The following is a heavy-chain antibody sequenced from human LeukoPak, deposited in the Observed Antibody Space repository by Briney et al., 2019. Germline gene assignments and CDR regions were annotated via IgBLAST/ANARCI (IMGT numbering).Heavy chain of an antibody. J-gene: IGHJ4*02. D-gene: IGHD5-12*01. CDR1: GYTFTGYY. CDR2: IKQDGSEK. Sequence: ASVKVSCKASGYTFTGYYMHWVRQAPRQGLEWVANIKQDGSEKYYVDSVKGRFTISRDNAKNSLYLQMNSLRAEDTAVYYCARGDSGYDWGLDYWGQGTLVTVSS. V-gene: IGHV3-7*04. CDR3: ARGDSGYDWGLDY.